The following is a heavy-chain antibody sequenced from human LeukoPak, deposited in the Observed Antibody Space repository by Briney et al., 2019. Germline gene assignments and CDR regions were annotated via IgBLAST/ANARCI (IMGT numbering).Heavy chain of an antibody. CDR2: IYPGDSDT. CDR3: ARRDYSNYDDAFDI. J-gene: IGHJ3*02. Sequence: AGGSLRLSCAASGFTFSSYSMNWVRQMPGKGLEWMGIIYPGDSDTRYSPSFQGQVTISADKSISTAYLQWSSLKASDTAMYYCARRDYSNYDDAFDIWGQGTMVTVSS. CDR1: GFTFSSYS. V-gene: IGHV5-51*01. D-gene: IGHD4-4*01.